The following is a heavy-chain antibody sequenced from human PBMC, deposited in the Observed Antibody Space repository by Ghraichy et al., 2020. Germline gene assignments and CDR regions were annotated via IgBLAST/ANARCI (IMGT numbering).Heavy chain of an antibody. Sequence: GGSLRLSCSASGFTFSSYAMHWVRQAPGKGLEYVSAISSNGGSTYYADSVKGRFTISRDNSKNTLYLQMSSLRAEDTAVYYCVKAALVVPAAIPYYYYMDVWGKGTTVTVSS. D-gene: IGHD2-2*01. J-gene: IGHJ6*03. CDR3: VKAALVVPAAIPYYYYMDV. V-gene: IGHV3-64D*06. CDR1: GFTFSSYA. CDR2: ISSNGGST.